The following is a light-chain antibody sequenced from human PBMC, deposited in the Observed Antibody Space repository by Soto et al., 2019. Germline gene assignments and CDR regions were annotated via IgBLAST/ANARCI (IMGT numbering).Light chain of an antibody. J-gene: IGKJ1*01. V-gene: IGKV1-39*01. CDR3: QQSYSTPRT. CDR1: QSISSY. CDR2: AAS. Sequence: DIQMTQSPSSLSASVGYRVTITCRASQSISSYLHWYQQKPGKAPKLLIYAASSLQSGVPSRFSGSRSGTDFTLTISSLQPEDFATYYCQQSYSTPRTFGQGTKVEIK.